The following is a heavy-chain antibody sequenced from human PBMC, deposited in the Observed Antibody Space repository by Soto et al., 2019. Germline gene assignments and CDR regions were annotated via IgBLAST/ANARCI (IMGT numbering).Heavy chain of an antibody. CDR3: ARKAAGTTNYYYYYGMDV. V-gene: IGHV5-51*01. CDR1: GYSFTSYW. D-gene: IGHD1-1*01. J-gene: IGHJ6*02. Sequence: GESLKISCKGSGYSFTSYWIGWVRQMPGKGLEWMGIIYPGDSDTRYSPSFQGQVTISADKSISTAYLQWSSLEASDTAMYYCARKAAGTTNYYYYYGMDVWGQGTTVTVSS. CDR2: IYPGDSDT.